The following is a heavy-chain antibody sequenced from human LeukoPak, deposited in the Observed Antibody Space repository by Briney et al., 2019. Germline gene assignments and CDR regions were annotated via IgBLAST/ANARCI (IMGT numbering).Heavy chain of an antibody. CDR2: IYSSGST. Sequence: SSETLSLTCTVSDGSISSYYWNWIRQPPGKGLEWMGYIYSSGSTKYNPSLKSRATISLDTSNNQFSLTLNSVTAADTAVYYCARGISAVPGENFEYWGQGTLVTISS. D-gene: IGHD6-19*01. CDR3: ARGISAVPGENFEY. CDR1: DGSISSYY. V-gene: IGHV4-59*01. J-gene: IGHJ4*02.